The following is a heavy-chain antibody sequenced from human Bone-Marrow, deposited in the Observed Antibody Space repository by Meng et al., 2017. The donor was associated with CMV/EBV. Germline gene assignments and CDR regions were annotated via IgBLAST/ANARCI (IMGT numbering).Heavy chain of an antibody. CDR3: AREVGAPYFDM. Sequence: SETLSLTCVVSGYSISRNNWWAWIRQPPGKRLEWIGSIADSRNTYYTPSLQSRLTISVDTSKNQFSLRLTPVTAADTAVYYCAREVGAPYFDMWGQGTMVTVSS. CDR1: GYSISRNNW. V-gene: IGHV4-38-2*02. CDR2: IADSRNT. D-gene: IGHD1-26*01. J-gene: IGHJ3*02.